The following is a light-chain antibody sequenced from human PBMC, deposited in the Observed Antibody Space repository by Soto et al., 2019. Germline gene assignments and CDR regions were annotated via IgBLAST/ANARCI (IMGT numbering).Light chain of an antibody. V-gene: IGKV1-39*01. CDR3: QQSYSTPLT. CDR1: QRISSY. CDR2: ATS. J-gene: IGKJ4*01. Sequence: DIQMTQSPSSLSVSVGDSVTITCRASQRISSYLNWYQQKPGKAPNLLIYATSNLQSGVPSRFSGSGSGTDFTLTISSLQPEDFATYFCQQSYSTPLTFGGGTQVDI.